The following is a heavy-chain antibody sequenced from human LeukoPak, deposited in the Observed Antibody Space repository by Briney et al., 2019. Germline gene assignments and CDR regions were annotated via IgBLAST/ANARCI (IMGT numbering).Heavy chain of an antibody. V-gene: IGHV4-39*01. J-gene: IGHJ4*02. CDR2: IYYDGST. CDR1: GGSISSSTYY. D-gene: IGHD6-19*01. Sequence: SETLSLTCTVSGGSISSSTYYWGWIRQPPGKGLEWIGSIYYDGSTYYNPSLKSRVTISEDTSKNQFSLKLSSVTAADTAVYYCARVMYSSGWFRFFDYWGQGTLVTVSS. CDR3: ARVMYSSGWFRFFDY.